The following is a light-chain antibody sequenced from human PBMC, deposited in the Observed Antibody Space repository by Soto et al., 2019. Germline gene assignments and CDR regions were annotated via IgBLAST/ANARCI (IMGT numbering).Light chain of an antibody. J-gene: IGKJ1*01. V-gene: IGKV3-20*01. Sequence: EIVLTQSPGTLSLSPGERATLSCRASQSVSSSYLAWYQQKPGQATRLLIYGASSRATGIPDRFSGSGSGTDFTLTISRLEPKDFAVYYCQQYGSSRTFGQGTKVDIK. CDR2: GAS. CDR3: QQYGSSRT. CDR1: QSVSSSY.